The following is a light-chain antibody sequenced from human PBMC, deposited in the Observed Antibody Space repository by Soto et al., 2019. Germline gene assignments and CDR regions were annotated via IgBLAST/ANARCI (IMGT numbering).Light chain of an antibody. CDR1: QSSGDT. CDR2: DTS. CDR3: QRYQDWPRT. V-gene: IGKV3D-15*01. J-gene: IGKJ1*01. Sequence: EVVLSQSPATLSVSPGECVTLSCRANQSSGDTLAWYQHKPGQTPRLLIYDTSARATGIPARCSGRGSRTEFTLTISSLQAEDSAVYYCQRYQDWPRTFGQGTKVDIK.